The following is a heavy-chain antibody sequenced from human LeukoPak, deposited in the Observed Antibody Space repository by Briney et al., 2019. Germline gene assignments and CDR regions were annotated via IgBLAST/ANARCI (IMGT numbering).Heavy chain of an antibody. D-gene: IGHD4-11*01. V-gene: IGHV3-48*02. J-gene: IGHJ4*02. Sequence: GGSLRLPCAASGFTFSSFSMNWVRQAPGKGLEWVSYISSTSTTIYYADSVKGRFTVSRDNAKNSLYLQMNSLRDEDTAVYYCARDLISGDYTFDYWGQGTLVTVSS. CDR1: GFTFSSFS. CDR3: ARDLISGDYTFDY. CDR2: ISSTSTTI.